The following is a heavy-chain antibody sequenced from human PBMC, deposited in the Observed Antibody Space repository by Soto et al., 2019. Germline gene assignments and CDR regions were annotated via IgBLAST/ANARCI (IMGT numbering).Heavy chain of an antibody. CDR3: TTDSYITSIIVRFDY. D-gene: IGHD3-22*01. V-gene: IGHV3-15*07. J-gene: IGHJ4*01. CDR1: WFTFRNSW. Sequence: GGFLRLPWAAVWFTFRNSWVHWVRQNTRKGLEWVGRVKGKTDGGKTDFDAPVKGRFAISRDDSKNMVYLKMNSLKTEDTALFYCTTDSYITSIIVRFDYWGHGTLVPVSS. CDR2: VKGKTDGGKT.